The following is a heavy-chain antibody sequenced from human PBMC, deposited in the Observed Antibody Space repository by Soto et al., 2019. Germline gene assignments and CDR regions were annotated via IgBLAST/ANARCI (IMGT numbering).Heavy chain of an antibody. V-gene: IGHV3-23*01. CDR2: ISGGGARS. Sequence: HPGGSLRLSCAASGFTFSNYAMTWVRQAPGKGLEWVSGISGGGARSYYAGSVKGRLTISRDNSKNTLYLQMNSLRADDTAVYYCANAPECSRDSFVYSDYWGQGTLVTVSS. CDR3: ANAPECSRDSFVYSDY. D-gene: IGHD3-22*01. CDR1: GFTFSNYA. J-gene: IGHJ4*02.